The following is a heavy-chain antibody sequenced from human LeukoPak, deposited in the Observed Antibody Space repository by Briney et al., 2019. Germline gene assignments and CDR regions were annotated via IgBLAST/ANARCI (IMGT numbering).Heavy chain of an antibody. D-gene: IGHD4-17*01. V-gene: IGHV3-48*04. Sequence: PGGSLRLSCAASGFTFSSYSMNWVRQAPGKGLEWVSYISSSSSTIYYADSVKGRFTISRDNAKNSLYLQMNSLRAEDTAVYYCARDPYADYWGQGTLVTVSS. CDR1: GFTFSSYS. CDR3: ARDPYADY. J-gene: IGHJ4*02. CDR2: ISSSSSTI.